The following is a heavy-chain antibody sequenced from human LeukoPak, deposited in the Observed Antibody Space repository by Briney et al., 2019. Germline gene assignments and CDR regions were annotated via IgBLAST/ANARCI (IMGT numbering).Heavy chain of an antibody. CDR3: ARAGYSSGWYAFDI. D-gene: IGHD6-19*01. Sequence: GGSLRLSCAASGFTFSSSWIHWVRQAPGKGLVWVSRINKDGSVTDYAESVKGRFSISRDNAKNSLYLQMNSLRAGDTAVYYCARAGYSSGWYAFDIWGQGTMVTVSS. V-gene: IGHV3-74*01. CDR2: INKDGSVT. J-gene: IGHJ3*02. CDR1: GFTFSSSW.